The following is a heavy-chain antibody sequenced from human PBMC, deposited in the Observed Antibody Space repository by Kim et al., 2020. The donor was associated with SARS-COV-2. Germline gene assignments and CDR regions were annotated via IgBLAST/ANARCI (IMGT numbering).Heavy chain of an antibody. CDR1: GGSFSGYY. V-gene: IGHV4-34*01. CDR2: INHSGST. CDR3: ARGGSDIVVVVGYYFDY. Sequence: SETLSLTCAVYGGSFSGYYWSWIRQPPGKGLEWIGEINHSGSTNYNPSLKSRVTISVDTSKNQFSLKLSSVTAADTAVYYCARGGSDIVVVVGYYFDYWGQGTLVTVSS. J-gene: IGHJ4*02. D-gene: IGHD2-15*01.